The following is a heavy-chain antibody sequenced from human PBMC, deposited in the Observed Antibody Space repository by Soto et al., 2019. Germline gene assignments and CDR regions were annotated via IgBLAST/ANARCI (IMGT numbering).Heavy chain of an antibody. J-gene: IGHJ4*02. D-gene: IGHD6-19*01. CDR3: AKARSGWYHDY. CDR2: ISYDGGNK. CDR1: GFTFSSYG. V-gene: IGHV3-30*18. Sequence: QVQLVESGGGVVQPGRSLRLSCAASGFTFSSYGMHWVRQAPGKGLEWVAVISYDGGNKYYADSVKGRFTISRDNSKNTLDLQMNSLRAEDTAVYYCAKARSGWYHDYWGQGTLVTVAS.